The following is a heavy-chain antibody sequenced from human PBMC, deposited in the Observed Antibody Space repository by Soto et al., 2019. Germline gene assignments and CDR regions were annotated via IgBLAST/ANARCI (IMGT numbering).Heavy chain of an antibody. CDR2: ISGSGGST. CDR3: AKDSRYSSSWTDY. D-gene: IGHD6-13*01. Sequence: GGSLRLSCAASGFTFSSYAMSWVRQAPGKGPEWVSAISGSGGSTYYADSVKGRFTISRDNSKNTLYLQMNSLRAEDTAVYYCAKDSRYSSSWTDYWGQGTLVTVSS. V-gene: IGHV3-23*01. CDR1: GFTFSSYA. J-gene: IGHJ4*02.